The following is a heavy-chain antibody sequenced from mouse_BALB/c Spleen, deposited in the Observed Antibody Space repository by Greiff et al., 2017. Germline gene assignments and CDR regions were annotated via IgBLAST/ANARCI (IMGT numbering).Heavy chain of an antibody. CDR1: GYTFTSYW. CDR3: ARPLDY. CDR2: IYPGDGDT. Sequence: VQLQQSGAELARPGASVKLSCKASGYTFTSYWMQWVKQRPGQGLEWIGAIYPGDGDTRYTQKFKGKATLTADKSSSTAYMQLSSLASEDSAVYYCARPLDYWGQGTTLTVSS. V-gene: IGHV1-87*01. J-gene: IGHJ2*01.